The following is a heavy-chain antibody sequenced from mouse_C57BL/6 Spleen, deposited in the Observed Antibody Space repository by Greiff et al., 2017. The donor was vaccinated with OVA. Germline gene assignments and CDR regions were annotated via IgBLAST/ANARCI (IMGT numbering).Heavy chain of an antibody. CDR1: GYTFTSYW. Sequence: QVQLKQPGAELVMPGASVKLSCKASGYTFTSYWMHWVKQRPGQGLEWIGEIDPSDSYTNYNQKFKGKSTLTVDKSSSTAYMQLSSLTSEDSAVYYCARRGYYGSRGYFDYWGQGTTLTVSS. D-gene: IGHD1-1*01. J-gene: IGHJ2*01. CDR2: IDPSDSYT. CDR3: ARRGYYGSRGYFDY. V-gene: IGHV1-69*01.